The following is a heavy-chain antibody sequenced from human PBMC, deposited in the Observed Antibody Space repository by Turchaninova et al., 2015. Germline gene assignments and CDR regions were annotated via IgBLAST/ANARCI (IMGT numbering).Heavy chain of an antibody. D-gene: IGHD3/OR15-3a*01. CDR3: AREIPRTGGEACDI. CDR2: ITSSGYT. V-gene: IGHV3-48*03. J-gene: IGHJ3*02. Sequence: GGGLIQPGESPRLSCAASGFTFSDYEMNWVRQAPGKGLEWISYITSSGYTQYAASVTGRFTISRDNAKNSLYLQMNSLSAEDTAVYFCAREIPRTGGEACDIWGQGTKVTVSS. CDR1: GFTFSDYE.